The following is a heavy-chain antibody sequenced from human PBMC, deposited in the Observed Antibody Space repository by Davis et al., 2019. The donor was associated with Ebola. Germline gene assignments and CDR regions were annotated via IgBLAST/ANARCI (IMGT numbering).Heavy chain of an antibody. D-gene: IGHD2-8*02. CDR2: IYPGDSDT. CDR1: GYNFATHW. V-gene: IGHV5-51*01. Sequence: PGGSLRLSCEASGYNFATHWIGWVRQMPGKGLEWMGIIYPGDSDTRYSPSFRGQVTISADKSMKTAFLQWSSLKASDTAMYYCASLRRTITGMDDGFDIWGQGTMVTISS. CDR3: ASLRRTITGMDDGFDI. J-gene: IGHJ3*02.